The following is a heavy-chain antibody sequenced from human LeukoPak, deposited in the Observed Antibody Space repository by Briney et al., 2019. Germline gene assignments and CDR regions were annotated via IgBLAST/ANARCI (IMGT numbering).Heavy chain of an antibody. D-gene: IGHD6-13*01. CDR1: GFTFSSYS. J-gene: IGHJ5*02. V-gene: IGHV3-21*01. Sequence: GGSLRLSCAAYGFTFSSYSMNWVRQAPGKGLEWVSFISTSSSYIYYADSVKGRFTISRDNAKNSLYLEMNSLRAEDTAVYYCARGHSSSPNWFDPWGQGTLVTVSS. CDR3: ARGHSSSPNWFDP. CDR2: ISTSSSYI.